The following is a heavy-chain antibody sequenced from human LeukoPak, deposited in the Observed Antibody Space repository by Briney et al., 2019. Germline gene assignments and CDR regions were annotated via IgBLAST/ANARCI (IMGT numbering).Heavy chain of an antibody. CDR1: GFTFSSYG. CDR2: ISYDGSNK. D-gene: IGHD2-2*01. V-gene: IGHV3-30*18. CDR3: AKDLAVVVPAAVGPFDY. Sequence: QPGGSLRLSCVASGFTFSSYGMHWVRQAPGKGLEWVAVISYDGSNKYYADSVKGRFTISRDNSKNTLYLQMNSLRAEDTAVYYCAKDLAVVVPAAVGPFDYWGQGTLVTVSS. J-gene: IGHJ4*02.